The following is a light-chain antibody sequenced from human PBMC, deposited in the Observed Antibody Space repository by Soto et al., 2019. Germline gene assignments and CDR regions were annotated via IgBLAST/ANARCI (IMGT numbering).Light chain of an antibody. Sequence: VLTQPPSVSVAPGKTARITCGGNNIGSKSVHWYQQKPGQAPVLVIYYDNDRPSGIPERFSGSNSGNTATLTISRVEAGDEADYYCQVWDSSCDHVVFGGGTKLTVL. CDR2: YDN. CDR3: QVWDSSCDHVV. CDR1: NIGSKS. V-gene: IGLV3-21*04. J-gene: IGLJ2*01.